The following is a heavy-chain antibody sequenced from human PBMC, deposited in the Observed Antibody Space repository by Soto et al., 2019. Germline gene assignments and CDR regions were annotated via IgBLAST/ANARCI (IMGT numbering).Heavy chain of an antibody. CDR3: ASHYDMWSGYLSPVDY. D-gene: IGHD3-3*01. CDR2: IDTSGTKI. CDR1: GYTFSDYY. J-gene: IGHJ4*02. Sequence: QVQLVESGGDLVKPGGSLRLSCAASGYTFSDYYMSWIRQAPGKGREWISYIDTSGTKIYYADSVKRRFTITRDNAKNSMYLEMNSLRDEDTAVYYCASHYDMWSGYLSPVDYWGQGTLVTVSS. V-gene: IGHV3-11*01.